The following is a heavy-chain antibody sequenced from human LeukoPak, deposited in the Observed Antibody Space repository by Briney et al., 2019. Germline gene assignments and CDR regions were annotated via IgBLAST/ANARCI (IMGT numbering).Heavy chain of an antibody. V-gene: IGHV4-39*01. CDR2: IYYSGST. Sequence: PSETLSLTCTVSGGSISSSSYFWGWIRQPPGKGLQWFGTIYYSGSTYYNPSLKSRVTISVDTSKNQFSLKLSSVTAADTAVYYCARLSARSFSYYFDYWGQGTLVTVSS. CDR3: ARLSARSFSYYFDY. J-gene: IGHJ4*02. D-gene: IGHD2/OR15-2a*01. CDR1: GGSISSSSYF.